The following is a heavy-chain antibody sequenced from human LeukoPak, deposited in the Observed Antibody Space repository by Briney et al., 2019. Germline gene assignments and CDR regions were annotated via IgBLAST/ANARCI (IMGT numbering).Heavy chain of an antibody. V-gene: IGHV3-9*01. CDR3: AKDNRRHYTSGPNPDSLN. D-gene: IGHD6-19*01. CDR2: ISWNSGSI. Sequence: GGSLRLSCAGSGFIFNNYAMHWVREPPGKGLEWASGISWNSGSIDYADSVKGRFTISRDNAKNSLYLQMNSLRVEDTAFYYCAKDNRRHYTSGPNPDSLNWGQGALVTVSS. J-gene: IGHJ4*02. CDR1: GFIFNNYA.